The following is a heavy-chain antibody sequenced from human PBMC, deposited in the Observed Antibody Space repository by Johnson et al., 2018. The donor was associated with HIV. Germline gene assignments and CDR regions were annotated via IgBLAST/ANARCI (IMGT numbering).Heavy chain of an antibody. CDR3: ARDLGRPDAFDV. Sequence: LVESGGGLVKPGGSLRLSCAAPGLTFSDYYMTWVRQSPGKGLEWVSTISVSGDSTYYADSVKGRFTISREKSKNTLYVQMNSLRVEDTAVYYCARDLGRPDAFDVWGQGTMVTVSS. J-gene: IGHJ3*01. CDR1: GLTFSDYY. V-gene: IGHV3-23*04. CDR2: ISVSGDST. D-gene: IGHD2-15*01.